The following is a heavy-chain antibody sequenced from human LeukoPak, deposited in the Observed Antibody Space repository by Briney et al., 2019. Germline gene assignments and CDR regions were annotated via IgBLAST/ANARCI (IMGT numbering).Heavy chain of an antibody. V-gene: IGHV4-4*07. CDR1: GGSISSYY. CDR2: IYTSGST. CDR3: ARGRYYYDSSGYYGGAFDI. D-gene: IGHD3-22*01. Sequence: SETLSLTRTVSGGSISSYYWSWIRQPAGKGLEWIGRIYTSGSTNYNPSLKSRVTMSVDTSKNQFSLKLSSVTAADTAVYYCARGRYYYDSSGYYGGAFDIWGQGTMVTVSS. J-gene: IGHJ3*02.